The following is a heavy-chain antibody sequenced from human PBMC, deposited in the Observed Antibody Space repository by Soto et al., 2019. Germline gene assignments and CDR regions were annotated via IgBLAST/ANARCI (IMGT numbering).Heavy chain of an antibody. D-gene: IGHD5-18*01. V-gene: IGHV4-4*02. J-gene: IGHJ4*02. CDR3: ARADVDTAMVIGY. CDR1: GASISSSNW. Sequence: PSETLSPTCAVSGASISSSNWWSWVRQPPGKGLEWSGEIYHSGSTNYNPSLKSRVTISVDKSENQFSLKLSSVTAADTAVYYCARADVDTAMVIGYWGQGTLVTVSS. CDR2: IYHSGST.